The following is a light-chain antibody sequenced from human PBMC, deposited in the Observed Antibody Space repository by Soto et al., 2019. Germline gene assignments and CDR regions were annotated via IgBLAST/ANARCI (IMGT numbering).Light chain of an antibody. V-gene: IGKV1-5*03. J-gene: IGKJ4*01. CDR2: KAS. Sequence: DIQMTQSPSTLSASVGDRVTITCRASQSISSRLAWYQQKPGKAPKLLIYKASSLEGGVPSRFSGSGSGTDFTLTISSLQPDDFATYYCQQYHSYSLTFGGGPKVDIK. CDR3: QQYHSYSLT. CDR1: QSISSR.